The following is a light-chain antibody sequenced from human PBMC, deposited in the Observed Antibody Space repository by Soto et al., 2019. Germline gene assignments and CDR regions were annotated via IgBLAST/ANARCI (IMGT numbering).Light chain of an antibody. CDR1: QSVSSY. CDR2: DAS. V-gene: IGKV3-11*01. CDR3: QQRSNWPIT. J-gene: IGKJ5*01. Sequence: EKVLRLCPASLSLSPGARATLSCRASQSVSSYLAWYQQKPGQAPRLLIYDASNRATGIPARFSGSGSGTDFTLTISSLEPEDFAVYYCQQRSNWPITFGQGTQVDIK.